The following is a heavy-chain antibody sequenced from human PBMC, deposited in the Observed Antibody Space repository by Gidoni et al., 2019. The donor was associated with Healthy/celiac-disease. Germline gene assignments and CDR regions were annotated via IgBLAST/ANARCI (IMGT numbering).Heavy chain of an antibody. D-gene: IGHD3-22*01. CDR2: INHSGST. Sequence: QVQLQQWGAGLLKPSETLSLTCAVYGGSFSGYYWSWIRQPPGKGLEWIGEINHSGSTNYNPSLKSRVTISVDTSKNQFSLKLSSVTAADTAVYYCAVGMTMIVKPDYWGQGTLVTVSS. CDR3: AVGMTMIVKPDY. CDR1: GGSFSGYY. V-gene: IGHV4-34*01. J-gene: IGHJ4*02.